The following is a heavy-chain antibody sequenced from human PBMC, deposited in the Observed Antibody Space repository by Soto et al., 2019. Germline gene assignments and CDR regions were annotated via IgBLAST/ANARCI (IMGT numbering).Heavy chain of an antibody. V-gene: IGHV4-31*01. CDR1: GGSISSGGYY. J-gene: IGHJ4*02. CDR3: AKGGGDWVDY. D-gene: IGHD2-21*02. CDR2: IYYSGST. Sequence: QVQLQESGPGLVKPSQTLSLTCTVSGGSISSGGYYWSWIRQHPGKGLEWIGYIYYSGSTYYNPSLKXXVXIXXDTSKNQFSLKLSSVTAAGTAVYYCAKGGGDWVDYWGQGTLVTVSS.